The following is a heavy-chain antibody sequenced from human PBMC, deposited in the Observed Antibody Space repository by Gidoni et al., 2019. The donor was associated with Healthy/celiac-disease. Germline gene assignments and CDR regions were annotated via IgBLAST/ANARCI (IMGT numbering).Heavy chain of an antibody. CDR2: IRSKAYGGTT. D-gene: IGHD3-3*01. Sequence: EVQLVESGGGLVQPGRSLRLSCTASGFTFGDYAMSWFRQAPGKGLEWVGFIRSKAYGGTTEYAASVKGRFTISRDDSKSIAYLQMNSLKTEDTAVYYCTRPAEGYYDFWSGYPTEVSFDYWGQGTLVTVSS. CDR1: GFTFGDYA. V-gene: IGHV3-49*03. J-gene: IGHJ4*02. CDR3: TRPAEGYYDFWSGYPTEVSFDY.